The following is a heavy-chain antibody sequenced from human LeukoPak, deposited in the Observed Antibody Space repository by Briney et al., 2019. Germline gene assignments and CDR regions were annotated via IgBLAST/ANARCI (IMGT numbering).Heavy chain of an antibody. D-gene: IGHD5-12*01. CDR1: GFTFSNAW. Sequence: GGSLRLSCAASGFTFSNAWMSWVRQAPGKGLEWVGRIKSKTDGGTTDYAAPVKGRFTISRDDSKNTLYLQMNSLKTEDTAVYYCTTVRGYSGYDTLLGYYFDYWGQGTLVTVSS. J-gene: IGHJ4*02. CDR2: IKSKTDGGTT. CDR3: TTVRGYSGYDTLLGYYFDY. V-gene: IGHV3-15*01.